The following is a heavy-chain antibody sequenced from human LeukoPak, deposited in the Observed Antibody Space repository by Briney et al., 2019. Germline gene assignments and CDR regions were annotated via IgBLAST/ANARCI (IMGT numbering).Heavy chain of an antibody. CDR3: TRHGGSYYEYYFDY. D-gene: IGHD1-26*01. Sequence: GGSLRLSCAASGLTFSGSAMHWVRQASGKGLEWVGRIRSKANSYATAYAASVKGRFTISRDDSKNTAYLQMNSLKTEDTAVYYCTRHGGSYYEYYFDYWGQGTLVTVSS. V-gene: IGHV3-73*01. J-gene: IGHJ4*02. CDR1: GLTFSGSA. CDR2: IRSKANSYAT.